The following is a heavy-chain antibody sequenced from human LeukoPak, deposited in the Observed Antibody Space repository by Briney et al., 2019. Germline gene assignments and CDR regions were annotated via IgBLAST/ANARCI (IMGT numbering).Heavy chain of an antibody. CDR1: GFTFSSFN. CDR2: IGSSSTYE. CDR3: ARGSNCSGGSCYPDVDY. D-gene: IGHD2-15*01. J-gene: IGHJ4*02. V-gene: IGHV3-21*01. Sequence: GGSLRLSCAASGFTFSSFNMNWVRQAPGKGLEWVSSIGSSSTYEYYADSVKGRFTISRDNAKNSLYLQMDSLRDEDTAVYYCARGSNCSGGSCYPDVDYWGQGTLVTVSS.